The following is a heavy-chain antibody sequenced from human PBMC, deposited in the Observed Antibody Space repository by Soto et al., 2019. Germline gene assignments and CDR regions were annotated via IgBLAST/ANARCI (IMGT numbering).Heavy chain of an antibody. J-gene: IGHJ1*01. CDR2: MYYSGNT. Sequence: SETLSLTCTVSCGSITNYYWSWIRQPPGKRLEYIGYMYYSGNTYYNPSLKSRVTISGDASKNQFSLKLRSVTAADTAVYYCAREVQYDSGGYHELQNWGQGTLVTVSS. CDR1: CGSITNYY. D-gene: IGHD3-22*01. V-gene: IGHV4-59*01. CDR3: AREVQYDSGGYHELQN.